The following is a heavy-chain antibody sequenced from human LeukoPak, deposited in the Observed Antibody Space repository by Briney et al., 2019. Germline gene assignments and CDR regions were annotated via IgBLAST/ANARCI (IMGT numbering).Heavy chain of an antibody. J-gene: IGHJ6*02. CDR3: ARDVGVVPAANPYYYYGMDV. CDR1: GGTFSSYA. CDR2: ITPILGIA. V-gene: IGHV1-69*04. Sequence: ASVKVSCKASGGTFSSYAISWVRQAPGQGLEWMGRITPILGIANYAQKFQGSVTITADKSTSTAYMELSSLRSEDTAVYYCARDVGVVPAANPYYYYGMDVWGQGTTVTVSS. D-gene: IGHD2-2*01.